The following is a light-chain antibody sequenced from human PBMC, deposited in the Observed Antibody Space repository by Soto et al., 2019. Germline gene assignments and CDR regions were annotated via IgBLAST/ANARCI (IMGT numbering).Light chain of an antibody. Sequence: EIVLTQSPGTLSLSPGERATISCRASQSVTSSDLAWYQQKPGQAPRLLIYGASSKSTVIPDRFSGSGSGTDFTITISRLEPEDFALYYCQQYGGLRTFGQGTKVEIK. CDR3: QQYGGLRT. J-gene: IGKJ1*01. CDR1: QSVTSSD. CDR2: GAS. V-gene: IGKV3-20*01.